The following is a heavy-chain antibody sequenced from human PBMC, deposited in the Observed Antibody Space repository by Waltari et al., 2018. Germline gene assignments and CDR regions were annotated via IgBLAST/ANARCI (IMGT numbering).Heavy chain of an antibody. CDR1: GGTFSSYA. D-gene: IGHD3-22*01. CDR3: ARDGYYYGSSGYWPVGYFDY. V-gene: IGHV1-69*01. J-gene: IGHJ4*02. Sequence: QVQLVQSGAEVKKPGSSVKVSCKASGGTFSSYAISWVRQAPGQGLEWMGGIIPIFGTANYAQKFQGRVTITADESTSTAYMGLSSLGSEDTAVYYCARDGYYYGSSGYWPVGYFDYWGQGTLVTVSS. CDR2: IIPIFGTA.